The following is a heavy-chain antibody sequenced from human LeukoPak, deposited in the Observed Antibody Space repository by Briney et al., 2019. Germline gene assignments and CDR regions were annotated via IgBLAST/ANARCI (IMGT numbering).Heavy chain of an antibody. CDR2: ISSSSSYI. CDR3: ARDKIAAAGTDYYYAMDV. CDR1: RFTFSSYS. J-gene: IGHJ6*02. Sequence: GGSLRLSCAASRFTFSSYSMNWVRQAPGKGLEWVSSISSSSSYIYYADSVKGRFTISRDNAKNSQYLQMNSLRAEDTAVYCCARDKIAAAGTDYYYAMDVWGRGTTVTVSS. D-gene: IGHD6-13*01. V-gene: IGHV3-21*01.